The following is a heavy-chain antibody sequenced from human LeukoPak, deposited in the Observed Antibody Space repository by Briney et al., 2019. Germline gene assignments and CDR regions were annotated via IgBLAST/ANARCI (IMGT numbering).Heavy chain of an antibody. J-gene: IGHJ4*02. CDR1: GFTSSSYW. CDR2: LKQDGGES. V-gene: IGHV3-7*03. D-gene: IGHD6-13*01. Sequence: GGSLRLSRAASGFTSSSYWMTWVRQAPGKGLEWVANLKQDGGESHYVDSVKGRFTISRDNSKNTLYLQMNSLRVEDTAVYYCAKSDTPWGSWYYFDSWGQGTLVTVSS. CDR3: AKSDTPWGSWYYFDS.